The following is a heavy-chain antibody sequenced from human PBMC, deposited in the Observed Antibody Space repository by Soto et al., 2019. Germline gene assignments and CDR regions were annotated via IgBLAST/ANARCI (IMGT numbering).Heavy chain of an antibody. CDR1: GFTFSDYW. D-gene: IGHD6-13*01. CDR2: IKQDGNEK. CDR3: AGGLGSRCWYSPWDAFDI. V-gene: IGHV3-7*01. J-gene: IGHJ3*02. Sequence: EVQLVESGGGLVQPGGSLRLSCAVSGFTFSDYWMSWVRQAPGKGLEWVANIKQDGNEKYYVDSVKGRFTISRDNAKNSLYLQMNSLRGEDTGVYYCAGGLGSRCWYSPWDAFDIWGQGTMVTVSS.